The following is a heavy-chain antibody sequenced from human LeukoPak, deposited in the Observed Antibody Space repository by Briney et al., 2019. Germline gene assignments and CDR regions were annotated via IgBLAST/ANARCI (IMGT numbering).Heavy chain of an antibody. J-gene: IGHJ3*02. CDR3: ARVGGLGAFDI. V-gene: IGHV3-30*09. CDR2: ISYDGSNK. CDR1: GFTFSSYA. Sequence: GRSLRLSCAASGFTFSSYAMHWVRQAPGKGLEWVAVISYDGSNKYYAGSVKGRFAISRDNSKNTLYLQMNSLRAEDTAVYYCARVGGLGAFDIWGQGTMVTVSS. D-gene: IGHD3-16*01.